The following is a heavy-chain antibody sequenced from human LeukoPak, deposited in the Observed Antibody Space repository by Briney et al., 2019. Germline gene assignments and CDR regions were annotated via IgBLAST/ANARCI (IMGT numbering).Heavy chain of an antibody. D-gene: IGHD3-3*01. J-gene: IGHJ5*02. CDR3: ARGGDFWSGYYRGGWFDP. Sequence: SETLSLTCAVYGGSFSGYYWSWIRQPPGKGLEWIGEINHTGSTNYNPSLKSRVTISVDTSKNQFSLKLSSVTAADTAVYYCARGGDFWSGYYRGGWFDPWGQGTLVTVSS. V-gene: IGHV4-34*01. CDR1: GGSFSGYY. CDR2: INHTGST.